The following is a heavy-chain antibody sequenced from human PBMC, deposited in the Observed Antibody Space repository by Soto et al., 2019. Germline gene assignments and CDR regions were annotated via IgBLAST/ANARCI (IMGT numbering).Heavy chain of an antibody. CDR3: ARGKWAGAATPIEY. Sequence: EVQLVESGGGLIQPGGSLRLSCAASGFTVSSNYMSWVRQAPGKGLEWVSVIYSGGSTYYADSVKGRFTISRDNSKNTLSLQTNSLRAEDTAVYYCARGKWAGAATPIEYWGQGTLVTVSS. V-gene: IGHV3-53*01. J-gene: IGHJ4*02. D-gene: IGHD2-15*01. CDR1: GFTVSSNY. CDR2: IYSGGST.